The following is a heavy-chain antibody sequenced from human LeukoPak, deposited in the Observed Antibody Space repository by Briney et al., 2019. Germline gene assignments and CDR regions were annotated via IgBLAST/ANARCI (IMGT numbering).Heavy chain of an antibody. J-gene: IGHJ4*02. CDR3: ARMILLLGDVLTVPPRGFDY. CDR2: ICVYNENT. V-gene: IGHV1-18*01. Sequence: ASVKVSCMASRYTFTTYCISWVRQAPRHAREWLGRICVYNENTNYAQKLQGRVTMTTDTSTSTAYMELRSLRSDDTAVYYCARMILLLGDVLTVPPRGFDYWGQGTLVTVSS. D-gene: IGHD3-9*01. CDR1: RYTFTTYC.